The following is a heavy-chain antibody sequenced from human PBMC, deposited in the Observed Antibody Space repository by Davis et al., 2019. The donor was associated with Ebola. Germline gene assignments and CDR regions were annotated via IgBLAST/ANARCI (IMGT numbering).Heavy chain of an antibody. CDR3: TTDLPGSRACFDY. CDR2: IRSKAYGGTT. V-gene: IGHV3-49*03. Sequence: GESLKISCTASGFTFGDYAMSWFRQAPGKGLEWVGFIRSKAYGGTTEYAAPVRGRFTISRDDSKNTLYLQMSSLKTEDTAVYYCTTDLPGSRACFDYWGQGTLVTVSS. J-gene: IGHJ4*02. CDR1: GFTFGDYA. D-gene: IGHD1-1*01.